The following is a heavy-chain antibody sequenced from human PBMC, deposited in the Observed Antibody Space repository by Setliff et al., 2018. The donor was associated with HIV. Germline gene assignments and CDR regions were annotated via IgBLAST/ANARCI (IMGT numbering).Heavy chain of an antibody. D-gene: IGHD3-22*01. V-gene: IGHV3-74*03. J-gene: IGHJ4*02. Sequence: GASLKISCAASGFTFSPYWMHWVRQAPGKGLVWVSRINSDGTSTTYADSVKGRFTISRDNAKNTLYLQMNSLRAEDTAVYYCARDLSYDYDRSSDTFDYWGQGTLVTVSS. CDR3: ARDLSYDYDRSSDTFDY. CDR1: GFTFSPYW. CDR2: INSDGTST.